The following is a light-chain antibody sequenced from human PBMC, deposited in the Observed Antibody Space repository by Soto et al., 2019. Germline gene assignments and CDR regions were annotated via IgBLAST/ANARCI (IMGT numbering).Light chain of an antibody. CDR3: CSYAGSSTMV. Sequence: QSVLTQPASVSGSPGQSITISCSGTSSDVGSSNFVSWYQQRPGKAPKLIIYEATKRPSGVSNHISGSKSGNTASLTISGLQAEDEAVYYCCSYAGSSTMVFGGGTKVTVL. J-gene: IGLJ3*02. V-gene: IGLV2-23*01. CDR2: EAT. CDR1: SSDVGSSNF.